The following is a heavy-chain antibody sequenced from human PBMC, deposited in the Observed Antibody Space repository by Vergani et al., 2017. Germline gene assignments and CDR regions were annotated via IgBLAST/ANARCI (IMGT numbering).Heavy chain of an antibody. J-gene: IGHJ6*03. CDR3: ARDTIAARDYYYYYMDV. CDR1: GFTFSSYA. CDR2: ISYDGSNK. Sequence: VQLLESGGGVVQPGRSLRLSCAASGFTFSSYAMHWVRQAPGKGLEWVAVISYDGSNKYYADSVKGRFTISRDNSKNTLYLQMNSLRAEDTAVYYCARDTIAARDYYYYYMDVWGKGTTVTVSS. V-gene: IGHV3-30-3*01. D-gene: IGHD6-6*01.